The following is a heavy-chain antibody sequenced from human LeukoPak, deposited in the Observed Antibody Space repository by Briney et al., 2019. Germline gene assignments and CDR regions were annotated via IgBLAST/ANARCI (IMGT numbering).Heavy chain of an antibody. CDR2: IYTSGST. D-gene: IGHD2-2*01. CDR3: ARDLSIRTRAHFDY. V-gene: IGHV4-4*07. J-gene: IGHJ4*02. Sequence: SETPSLTCTVSGGSISSYYWSWIRQPAGKGLEWIGRIYTSGSTNYNPSLKSRVTMSVDTSKNQFSLKLSSVTAADTAVYYCARDLSIRTRAHFDYWGQGTLVTVSS. CDR1: GGSISSYY.